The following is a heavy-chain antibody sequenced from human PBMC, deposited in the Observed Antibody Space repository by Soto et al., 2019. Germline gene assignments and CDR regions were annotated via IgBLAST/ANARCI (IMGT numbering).Heavy chain of an antibody. V-gene: IGHV3-23*01. J-gene: IGHJ4*02. CDR1: GFTFSSYA. CDR2: ISGSGGST. CDR3: AKESNRGSSYHFDY. Sequence: HPGGSLRLSCAASGFTFSSYAMSWVRQAPGKGLEWVSGISGSGGSTNNADSVKGRFTISRDNSKNTLYLQMNSLRDEDTAVYYCAKESNRGSSYHFDYWGQGTLVTVSS. D-gene: IGHD3-10*01.